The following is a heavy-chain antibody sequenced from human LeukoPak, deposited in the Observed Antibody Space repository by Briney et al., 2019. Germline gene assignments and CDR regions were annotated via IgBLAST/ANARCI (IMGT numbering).Heavy chain of an antibody. CDR3: ARGLDSSGYYGDY. CDR1: GFTFSSYE. J-gene: IGHJ4*02. D-gene: IGHD3-22*01. CDR2: ISSSGSTI. Sequence: GGSLRLSCAASGFTFSSYETNWVRQAPGKGLEWVSYISSSGSTIYYADSVKGRFTMSRENAKNSLYLQMNSLRAEDTAVYYCARGLDSSGYYGDYWGQGTLVTVSS. V-gene: IGHV3-48*03.